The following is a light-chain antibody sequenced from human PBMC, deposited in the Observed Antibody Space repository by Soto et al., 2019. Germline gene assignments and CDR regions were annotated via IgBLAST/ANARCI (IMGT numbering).Light chain of an antibody. CDR1: QNIGYSY. Sequence: DIMLTKSPGIISLSTGERATLSCRASQNIGYSYLAWYQHKPGQAPRLLIYGGSSRATGIPVRFSGSGSGTEFTLTISSLQSEDFAVYYCQQYNDWPPITSGQGTRLEIK. CDR3: QQYNDWPPIT. V-gene: IGKV3D-15*01. J-gene: IGKJ5*01. CDR2: GGS.